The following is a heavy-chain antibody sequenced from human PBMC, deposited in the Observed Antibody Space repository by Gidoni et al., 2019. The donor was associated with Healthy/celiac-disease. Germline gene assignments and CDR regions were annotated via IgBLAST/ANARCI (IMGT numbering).Heavy chain of an antibody. CDR1: GFPFSSYA. CDR3: AKDGGDMITIVGVVTLNWFDP. V-gene: IGHV3-23*01. J-gene: IGHJ5*02. D-gene: IGHD3-3*01. Sequence: EVPLLASGGGLVQPGGSLRPPCAAPGFPFSSYAMSRVRQAPGKGREWVSAISGSGGSTYYADSVKGRFTISRDNSKNTLYLQMNSLRAEDTAVYYCAKDGGDMITIVGVVTLNWFDPWGQGTLVTVSS. CDR2: ISGSGGST.